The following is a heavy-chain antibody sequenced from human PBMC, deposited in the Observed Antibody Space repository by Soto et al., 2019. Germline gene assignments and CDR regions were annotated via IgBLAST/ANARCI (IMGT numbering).Heavy chain of an antibody. CDR2: IDNSGVIT. J-gene: IGHJ4*02. CDR3: AKGGYNYGSLFDC. Sequence: GGSLRLSCAASGFTFSTYAMSWVRQAPGKGLEWVSTIDNSGVITYYADSVKGRFTISRDNSKNTLYLQMNSLRAEDTAVYYCAKGGYNYGSLFDCWGQGTLVTVSS. D-gene: IGHD5-18*01. V-gene: IGHV3-23*05. CDR1: GFTFSTYA.